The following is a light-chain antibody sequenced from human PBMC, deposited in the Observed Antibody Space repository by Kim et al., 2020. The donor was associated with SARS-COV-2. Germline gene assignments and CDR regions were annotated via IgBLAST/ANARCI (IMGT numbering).Light chain of an antibody. CDR2: GVS. V-gene: IGKV3-20*01. CDR3: QQYGSTPRIT. J-gene: IGKJ3*01. CDR1: QSISSSY. Sequence: EIVLTQSPGTLSLSPGERATLSCRASQSISSSYLAWYQQKPGQAPSLLICGVSSRATGIPDRFSGSGSGTDFTPTISRLEPEDYAVYYCQQYGSTPRITFGPGTKVDIK.